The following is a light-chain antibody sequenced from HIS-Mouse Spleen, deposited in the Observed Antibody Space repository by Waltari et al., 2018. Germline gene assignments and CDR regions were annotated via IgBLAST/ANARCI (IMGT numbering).Light chain of an antibody. CDR3: QVWDSSSDHPGV. CDR2: DDS. CDR1: NIRSKS. Sequence: SYVLTQPPSVSVAPGQTPRITCGGNNIRSKSMHWYQQKPGQAPVLVVYDDSDRPSGIPERFSGSNSGNTATLTISRVEAGDEADYYCQVWDSSSDHPGVFGGGTKLTVL. J-gene: IGLJ2*01. V-gene: IGLV3-21*02.